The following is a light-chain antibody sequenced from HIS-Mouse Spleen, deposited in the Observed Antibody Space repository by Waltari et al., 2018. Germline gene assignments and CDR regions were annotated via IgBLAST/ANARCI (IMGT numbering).Light chain of an antibody. CDR1: SSDVGSFHL. CDR3: CSYAGSSTWV. CDR2: EVI. V-gene: IGLV2-23*02. Sequence: QSALTQPASVSGSPGPSIPISCTGTSSDVGSFHLVYWYQQHPGKAPKLIIYEVIKRPSGVSNRFSGSKSGNTASLTISGLQAEDEADYYCCSYAGSSTWVFGGGTKLTVL. J-gene: IGLJ3*02.